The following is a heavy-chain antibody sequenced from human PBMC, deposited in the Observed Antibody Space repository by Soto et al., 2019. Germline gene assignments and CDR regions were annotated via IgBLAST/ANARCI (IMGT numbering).Heavy chain of an antibody. CDR2: IIPILGIA. V-gene: IGHV1-69*02. D-gene: IGHD1-7*01. J-gene: IGHJ4*02. CDR1: GGTFSSYT. CDR3: ARAPYHNWNYGLAIDY. Sequence: GASVKVSCKASGGTFSSYTISWVRQAPGQGLEWMGRIIPILGIANYAQKFQGRVTITADKSTSTAYMELSSLRSEDTAVYYCARAPYHNWNYGLAIDYWGQGTLVTVSS.